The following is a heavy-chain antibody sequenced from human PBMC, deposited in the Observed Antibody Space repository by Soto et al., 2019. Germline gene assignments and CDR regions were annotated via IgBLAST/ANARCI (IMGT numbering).Heavy chain of an antibody. D-gene: IGHD3-10*01. V-gene: IGHV5-51*01. J-gene: IGHJ4*02. CDR1: GYSFTSYW. Sequence: GESLKISCKGSGYSFTSYWIGWVRQMPGKGLEWMGIIYPGDSDTRYSPSFQGQVTISADKSISTAYLQWSSLKASDTAMYYCARPRAFSYYGSGSSPFDYWGQGTLVTVSS. CDR3: ARPRAFSYYGSGSSPFDY. CDR2: IYPGDSDT.